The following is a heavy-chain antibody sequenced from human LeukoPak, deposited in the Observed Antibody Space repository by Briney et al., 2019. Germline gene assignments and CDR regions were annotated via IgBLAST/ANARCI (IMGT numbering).Heavy chain of an antibody. CDR2: INHSGST. J-gene: IGHJ4*02. CDR1: GGSFSGYY. D-gene: IGHD1-26*01. Sequence: SETLSITCAVYGGSFSGYYWSWIRQPPGKGLEWIGEINHSGSTNYNPSLKSRVTISVDTSKNQFSLKLSSVTAADTAVYYCARSPMVGATSYYFDYWGQGTLVTVSS. V-gene: IGHV4-34*01. CDR3: ARSPMVGATSYYFDY.